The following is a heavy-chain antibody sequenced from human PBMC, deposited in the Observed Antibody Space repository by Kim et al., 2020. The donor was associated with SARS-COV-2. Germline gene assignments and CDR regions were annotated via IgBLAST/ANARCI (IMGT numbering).Heavy chain of an antibody. Sequence: GGSLRLSCAASGFTFSGYAMNWVRQAQGKGLEWVSGISWNGGSISYADSVKGRFTISRDNAKKSLYRQMNSLRAEDTALYYCAKDKSSSSWYHFDYWGQGTLVTVSS. CDR1: GFTFSGYA. CDR3: AKDKSSSSWYHFDY. J-gene: IGHJ4*02. V-gene: IGHV3-9*01. CDR2: ISWNGGSI. D-gene: IGHD6-13*01.